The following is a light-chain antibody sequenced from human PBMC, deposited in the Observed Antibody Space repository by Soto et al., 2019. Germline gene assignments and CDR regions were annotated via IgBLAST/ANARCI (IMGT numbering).Light chain of an antibody. J-gene: IGKJ2*01. CDR2: GAS. Sequence: DIVLTQSPGTLSLSPGERATLSCRASQSVNSNYLAWYQQKPGQAPRLLISGASTRATGISDRCRGSGSGTDFTLTMNRLDPEDFAVYYCQQYGRTFGQGTKLEIK. V-gene: IGKV3-20*01. CDR1: QSVNSNY. CDR3: QQYGRT.